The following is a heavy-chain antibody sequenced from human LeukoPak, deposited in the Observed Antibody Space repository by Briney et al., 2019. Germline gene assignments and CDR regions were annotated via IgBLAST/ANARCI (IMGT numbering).Heavy chain of an antibody. CDR2: IWYDGSNK. Sequence: GRSLRLSCAASGFTFSSYGMHWVRQAPGKGLEWVAVIWYDGSNKYYADSVKGRFTISRDNSKNTLYLQMNSLRAEDTAVYYCAREGATVTTWGLLGYWGQGTLVTVSS. D-gene: IGHD4-17*01. V-gene: IGHV3-33*01. CDR3: AREGATVTTWGLLGY. CDR1: GFTFSSYG. J-gene: IGHJ4*02.